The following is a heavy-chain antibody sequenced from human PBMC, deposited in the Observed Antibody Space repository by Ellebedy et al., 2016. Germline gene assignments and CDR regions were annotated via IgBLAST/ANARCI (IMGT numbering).Heavy chain of an antibody. CDR2: ISAYNGNT. D-gene: IGHD3-22*01. V-gene: IGHV1-18*01. J-gene: IGHJ4*02. CDR3: ARDGWPYYYDSSGYDY. Sequence: ASVKVSXKASGYTFTSYGISWVRQAPGQGLEWMGWISAYNGNTNYAQKLQGRVTMTRDTSTSTVYMELSSLRSEDTAVYYCARDGWPYYYDSSGYDYWGQGTLVTVSS. CDR1: GYTFTSYG.